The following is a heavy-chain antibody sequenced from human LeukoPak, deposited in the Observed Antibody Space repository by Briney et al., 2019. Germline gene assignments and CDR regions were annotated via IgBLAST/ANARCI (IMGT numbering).Heavy chain of an antibody. D-gene: IGHD5-12*01. CDR2: ISAHNGNT. V-gene: IGHV1-18*01. Sequence: VASVKLSFKASGYTFTTYGISWVRQAPGQGHERVGWISAHNGNTNYAQTLQDRGTMTTDTSTSTAYMELRSLRADDTAVYYCARDGYSGYDFYYYYGMDVWGQGTTVTVSS. CDR3: ARDGYSGYDFYYYYGMDV. CDR1: GYTFTTYG. J-gene: IGHJ6*02.